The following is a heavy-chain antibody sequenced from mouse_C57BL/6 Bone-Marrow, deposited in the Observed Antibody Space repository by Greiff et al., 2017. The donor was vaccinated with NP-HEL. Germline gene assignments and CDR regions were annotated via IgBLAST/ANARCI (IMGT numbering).Heavy chain of an antibody. CDR2: IWGEGGT. D-gene: IGHD2-1*01. CDR3: AHLLWYLHDFDV. V-gene: IGHV2-3*01. J-gene: IGHJ1*03. Sequence: VRLVESGPGLVAPSQSLPITCTVSGFSLTSYGVSWVRQPPGKGLEWLGVIWGEGGTNYHSALISRLSISKDNSKSQVFLKLNSLQTDDTATYYCAHLLWYLHDFDVWGTGTTVTVSS. CDR1: GFSLTSYG.